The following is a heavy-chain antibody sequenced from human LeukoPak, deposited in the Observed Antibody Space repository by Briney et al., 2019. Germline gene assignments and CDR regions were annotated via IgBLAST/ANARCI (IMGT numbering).Heavy chain of an antibody. Sequence: GGSLRLSCAASGFTFSSYSMNWVRQAPGKGLEWVANIKQDGSEENFVDSLKGRFTISRDNAKKSLYLQMNSLRAEDTAVYYCARGSSAGASLRHDYWGQGTLVTVSS. V-gene: IGHV3-7*01. CDR1: GFTFSSYS. CDR3: ARGSSAGASLRHDY. D-gene: IGHD1-26*01. J-gene: IGHJ4*02. CDR2: IKQDGSEE.